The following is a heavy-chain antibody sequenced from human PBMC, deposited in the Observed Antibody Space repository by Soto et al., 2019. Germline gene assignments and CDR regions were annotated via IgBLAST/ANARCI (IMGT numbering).Heavy chain of an antibody. J-gene: IGHJ6*02. CDR1: GFTFGSYL. Sequence: PGGSLRLSCAASGFTFGSYLMNWVRQAPGKGLVWVSRIDSDGISTTYADSVKGRFTTSRDNAKNTLYLQMSSLRVEDTAVYYCARGRPYGMDVWGPGTTVTV. CDR2: IDSDGIST. V-gene: IGHV3-74*01. CDR3: ARGRPYGMDV.